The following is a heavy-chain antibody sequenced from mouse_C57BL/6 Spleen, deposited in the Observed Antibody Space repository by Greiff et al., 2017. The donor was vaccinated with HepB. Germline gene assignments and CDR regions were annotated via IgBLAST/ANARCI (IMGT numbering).Heavy chain of an antibody. CDR3: ASGIYYDYGYAMDY. V-gene: IGHV1-80*01. Sequence: VKLMESGAELVKPGASVKISCKASGYAFSSYWMNWVKQRPGKGLEWIGQIYPGDGDTNYNGKFKGKATLTADKSSSTAYMQLSSLTSEDSAVYFCASGIYYDYGYAMDYWGQGTSVTVSS. CDR2: IYPGDGDT. J-gene: IGHJ4*01. CDR1: GYAFSSYW. D-gene: IGHD2-4*01.